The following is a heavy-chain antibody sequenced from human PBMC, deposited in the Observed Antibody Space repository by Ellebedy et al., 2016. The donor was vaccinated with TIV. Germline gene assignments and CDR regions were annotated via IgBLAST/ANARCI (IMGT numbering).Heavy chain of an antibody. Sequence: ASVKVSCKASGYIFSTYDINWVRQATGQGLEWMGWMNPNSGNTDYAQNFQDRVIMTRDTSINPAYMELYSLTSEDTAVYYCARGGYSYPEDFDFWGQGTLVTVSS. V-gene: IGHV1-8*01. CDR3: ARGGYSYPEDFDF. J-gene: IGHJ4*02. D-gene: IGHD5-18*01. CDR1: GYIFSTYD. CDR2: MNPNSGNT.